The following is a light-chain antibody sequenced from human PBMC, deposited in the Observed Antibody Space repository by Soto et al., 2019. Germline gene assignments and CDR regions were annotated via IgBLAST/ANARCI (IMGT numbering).Light chain of an antibody. CDR2: AAS. CDR3: QQSYSTPRP. V-gene: IGKV1-39*01. Sequence: DIQMTQSPSSLSASIGDRVTITCRATQTISTYLHWYQQKPGKAPKLLIYAASSLQGGVPSRFSGSGSGTDFTLTISSLQPEDFATYYCQQSYSTPRPFGQGTKVEV. J-gene: IGKJ1*01. CDR1: QTISTY.